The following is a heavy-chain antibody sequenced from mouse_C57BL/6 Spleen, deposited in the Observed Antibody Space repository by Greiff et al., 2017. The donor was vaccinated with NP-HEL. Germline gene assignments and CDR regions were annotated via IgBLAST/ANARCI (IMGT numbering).Heavy chain of an antibody. D-gene: IGHD1-1*01. CDR3: AKGGIYYYGSSPDFDC. Sequence: QVQLQQSGPELVKPGASVKLSCKASGYTFQSYCINWVKQRPGQGLGWIGGIYPGDGGTSYNRKFRGKATLPEATSSSTAYMELTSLTPEDSAVYFGAKGGIYYYGSSPDFDCWGKGTTLTVSS. J-gene: IGHJ2*01. V-gene: IGHV1-85*01. CDR2: IYPGDGGT. CDR1: GYTFQSYC.